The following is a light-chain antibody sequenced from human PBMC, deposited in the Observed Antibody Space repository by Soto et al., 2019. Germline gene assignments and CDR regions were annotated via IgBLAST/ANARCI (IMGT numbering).Light chain of an antibody. V-gene: IGLV1-40*01. CDR1: TSNIGAPHA. CDR2: DNN. Sequence: QSVLTQPPSVSGAPGQRVTISCTGTTSNIGAPHAVHWYQQAPGTAPKLLVYDNNNRPSGVPDRFTCSKSGTSASLAITGLQAEDEADYFCLSFDNSLSRSVFGGGTKLTVL. J-gene: IGLJ2*01. CDR3: LSFDNSLSRSV.